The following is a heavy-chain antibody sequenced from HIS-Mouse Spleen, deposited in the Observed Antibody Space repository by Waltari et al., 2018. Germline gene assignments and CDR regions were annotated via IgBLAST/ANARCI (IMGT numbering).Heavy chain of an antibody. CDR2: IWDDGSNK. V-gene: IGHV3-33*06. Sequence: QVQLVESGGGVVQPGRSLRLSCAASGFTFSSYGMPWVRQAPGKGLGWGAVIWDDGSNKYYADSVKGRFTISRGNSKNTLYLQMNSLRAEDTAVYYCAKGKYYFDYWGQGTLVTVSS. J-gene: IGHJ4*02. CDR3: AKGKYYFDY. CDR1: GFTFSSYG.